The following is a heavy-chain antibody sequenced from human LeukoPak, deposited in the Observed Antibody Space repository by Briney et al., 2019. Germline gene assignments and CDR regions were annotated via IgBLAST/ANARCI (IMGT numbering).Heavy chain of an antibody. CDR1: GFTFSSYS. D-gene: IGHD3-22*01. J-gene: IGHJ4*02. CDR2: ISSSSSYI. Sequence: GGSLRLSCAASGFTFSSYSMNWVRQAPGKGLEWVSSISSSSSYIYYADSVKGRFTISRDNAKNPLYLQMNSLRAEDTAVYYCARTADYYDSSGYYYDYWGQGTLVTVSS. V-gene: IGHV3-21*01. CDR3: ARTADYYDSSGYYYDY.